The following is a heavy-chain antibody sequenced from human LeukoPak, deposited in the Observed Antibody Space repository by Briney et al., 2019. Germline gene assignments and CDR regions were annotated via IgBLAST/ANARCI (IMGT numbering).Heavy chain of an antibody. CDR3: ARAITINFDY. CDR2: IYTSGST. J-gene: IGHJ4*02. Sequence: SQTLSLTCTVSGGSISSGSYYWSWNRQPAGKGLEWIGRIYTSGSTNYNPSLKSRVTISVDTSKNQFSLKLSSVTAADTAVYYCARAITINFDYWGRGTLVTVSS. D-gene: IGHD3-3*01. CDR1: GGSISSGSYY. V-gene: IGHV4-61*02.